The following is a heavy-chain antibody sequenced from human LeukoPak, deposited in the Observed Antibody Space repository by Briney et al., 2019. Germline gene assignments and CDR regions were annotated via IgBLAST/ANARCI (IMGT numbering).Heavy chain of an antibody. V-gene: IGHV4-34*01. Sequence: PSETLSLTCAVYGGSFSGYYWTWIRQTPGKGLEWIGGINHGGSTNYNPSLRSRVTISVDTSKSQFSLKLNSVTAADTAVYYCARGLGLSRANYFDFWGQGTLVTVSS. J-gene: IGHJ4*02. D-gene: IGHD3-16*01. CDR2: INHGGST. CDR1: GGSFSGYY. CDR3: ARGLGLSRANYFDF.